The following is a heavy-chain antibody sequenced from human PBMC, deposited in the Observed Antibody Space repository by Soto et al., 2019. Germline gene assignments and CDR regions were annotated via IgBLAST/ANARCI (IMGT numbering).Heavy chain of an antibody. J-gene: IGHJ4*02. CDR2: IYWNDDK. Sequence: QITLKESGPTLVKSTQTLTLTCTFSGFSISTSGVGVGWIRQPPGKALEWLALIYWNDDKRYSPSLKSRLTITKDTPKNQVVHTITNMDPVDTATYYCAHRSIQLWFFDYWGQGTLVTVPS. CDR1: GFSISTSGVG. CDR3: AHRSIQLWFFDY. V-gene: IGHV2-5*01. D-gene: IGHD5-18*01.